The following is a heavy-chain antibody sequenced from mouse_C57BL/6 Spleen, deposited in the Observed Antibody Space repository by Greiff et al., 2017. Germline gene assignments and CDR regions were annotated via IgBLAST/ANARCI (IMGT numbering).Heavy chain of an antibody. CDR2: INPSNGGT. CDR3: ESEAYYGSSGYFDV. Sequence: QVQLQQSGTELVKPGASVKLSCKASGYTFTSYWMHWVKQRPGQGLEWIGNINPSNGGTNYNEKFKSKATLTVDQSSSTAYMQLSSLTSEDSAVYSSESEAYYGSSGYFDVWGTGTTVTVSS. J-gene: IGHJ1*03. V-gene: IGHV1-53*01. D-gene: IGHD1-1*01. CDR1: GYTFTSYW.